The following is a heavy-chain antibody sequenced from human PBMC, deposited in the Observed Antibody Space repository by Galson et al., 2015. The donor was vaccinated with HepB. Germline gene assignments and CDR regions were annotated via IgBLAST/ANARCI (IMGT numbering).Heavy chain of an antibody. Sequence: SVKVSCKASGGTFSSYAISWVRQAPGQGLEWMGGIIPIFGTANYAQKFQGRVTITADKSTSTAYMELSSLRSEDTAVYYCARDGYDSSGYHYYYGMDVWGQGTTVTVSS. CDR1: GGTFSSYA. J-gene: IGHJ6*02. CDR2: IIPIFGTA. D-gene: IGHD3-22*01. CDR3: ARDGYDSSGYHYYYGMDV. V-gene: IGHV1-69*06.